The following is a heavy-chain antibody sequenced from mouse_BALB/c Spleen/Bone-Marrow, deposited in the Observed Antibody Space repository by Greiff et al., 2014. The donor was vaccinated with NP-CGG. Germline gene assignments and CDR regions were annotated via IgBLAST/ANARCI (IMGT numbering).Heavy chain of an antibody. CDR1: GYSFTGYF. V-gene: IGHV1-20*02. CDR3: ARDYYDYYFDY. Sequence: VQLKESGPELVKPGASVKISCKASGYSFTGYFMNWVMQSHGKSLEWIGRINPYNGDTFYNQKFKGKATLTVDKSSSTAHMELRSLASEDSAVYYCARDYYDYYFDYWGQGTTPTVSS. D-gene: IGHD2-4*01. J-gene: IGHJ2*01. CDR2: INPYNGDT.